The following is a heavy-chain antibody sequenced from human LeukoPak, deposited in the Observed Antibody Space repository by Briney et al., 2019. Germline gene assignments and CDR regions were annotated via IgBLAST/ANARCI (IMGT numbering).Heavy chain of an antibody. CDR3: ARDVGIAAYWYFDL. CDR1: GYTFTSYY. J-gene: IGHJ2*01. V-gene: IGHV1-46*01. CDR2: IEPSGGST. Sequence: ASVNVSRKASGYTFTSYYMHSLRQPPGQELEGMGIIEPSGGSTSYAQKFQGRVTMTRDMSTSTVYMELSSLRSEDTAVYYCARDVGIAAYWYFDLWGRGTLVTVSA. D-gene: IGHD6-13*01.